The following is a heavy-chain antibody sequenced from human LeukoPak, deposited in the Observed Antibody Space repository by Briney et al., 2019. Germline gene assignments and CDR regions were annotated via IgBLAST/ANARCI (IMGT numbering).Heavy chain of an antibody. CDR3: ARGQTTVWSPFDN. CDR1: GGSVNNIISY. V-gene: IGHV4-39*07. D-gene: IGHD4-17*01. CDR2: ISSSGST. J-gene: IGHJ4*02. Sequence: SETLSPTCTVSGGSVNNIISYWGWFRQPPGKGLEWIGSISSSGSTFYNPSLTSRVTISVDTSKNHFSVKVTSVTAADTAMYYCARGQTTVWSPFDNWGQGTLVTVSS.